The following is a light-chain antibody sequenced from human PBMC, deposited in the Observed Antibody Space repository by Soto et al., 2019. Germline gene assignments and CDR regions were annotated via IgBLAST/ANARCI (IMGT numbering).Light chain of an antibody. CDR2: GAS. J-gene: IGKJ1*01. Sequence: EILMTQSPATLSVSPGERATVSCRASQSVSSNLAWYQQKPGQAPRLLIYGASTRATGIPARFSGSGSGTEFTLTISSLQSEDFAVYYCQQYSSWPSWTFGQGTKVDIK. CDR1: QSVSSN. V-gene: IGKV3-15*01. CDR3: QQYSSWPSWT.